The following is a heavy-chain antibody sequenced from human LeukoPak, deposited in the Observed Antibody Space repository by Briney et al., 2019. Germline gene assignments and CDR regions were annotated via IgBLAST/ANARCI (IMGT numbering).Heavy chain of an antibody. D-gene: IGHD3-10*01. CDR3: AHARTGSYYPNWFDP. V-gene: IGHV2-5*01. CDR1: GFSLSTSGVG. J-gene: IGHJ5*02. CDR2: IYWNDDK. Sequence: SGPTLVKPTQTLTLTCTFSGFSLSTSGVGVGWIRQPPGKALEWLALIYWNDDKRYSPSLKSRLTIIKDTSKNQVVLTMTNMDPVDTATYYCAHARTGSYYPNWFDPWGQGTLVTVSS.